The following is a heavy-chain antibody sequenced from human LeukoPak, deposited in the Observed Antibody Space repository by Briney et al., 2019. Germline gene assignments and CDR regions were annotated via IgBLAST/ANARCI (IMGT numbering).Heavy chain of an antibody. CDR3: ARGLSSYYYDSSGSSDDAFDI. D-gene: IGHD3-22*01. CDR2: IIPILGTA. V-gene: IGHV1-69*10. J-gene: IGHJ3*02. Sequence: SVKVSCKATGGTFSSYAISWVRQAPGQGLEWMGGIIPILGTANYAQKFQGRVTIIADKSTSTAYMELSSLRSEDTAVYYCARGLSSYYYDSSGSSDDAFDIWGQGTMVTVSS. CDR1: GGTFSSYA.